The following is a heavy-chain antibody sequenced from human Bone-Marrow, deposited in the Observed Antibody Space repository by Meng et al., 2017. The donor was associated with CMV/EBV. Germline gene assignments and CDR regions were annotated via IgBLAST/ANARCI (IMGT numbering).Heavy chain of an antibody. V-gene: IGHV4-38-2*02. CDR3: ACTGGIVRYCTNGVCYHFDY. Sequence: GSLRLSCTVSGYSISSGYYWGWIRQPPGKGLEWIGSIYYSGSTYYNPSLKSRVTISVDTSKNQFSLKLSSVTAADTAVYYCACTGGIVRYCTNGVCYHFDYWGQGTMVTVSA. J-gene: IGHJ4*02. CDR1: GYSISSGYY. CDR2: IYYSGST. D-gene: IGHD2-8*01.